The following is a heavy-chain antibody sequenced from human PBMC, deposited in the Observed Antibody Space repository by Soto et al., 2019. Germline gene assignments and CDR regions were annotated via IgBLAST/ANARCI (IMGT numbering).Heavy chain of an antibody. Sequence: PSETLCLTCTVSGGTISSSSSYWGWIRQPPGKGLEWIGNIYYSGSTYNNPSLKSRVTISVDTSKNQFSLKLSSVTAADTAVYYCARQSEYYYASGRAAPLYGMDVWGQGTTVTAP. CDR2: IYYSGST. CDR1: GGTISSSSSY. CDR3: ARQSEYYYASGRAAPLYGMDV. J-gene: IGHJ6*02. V-gene: IGHV4-39*01. D-gene: IGHD3-10*01.